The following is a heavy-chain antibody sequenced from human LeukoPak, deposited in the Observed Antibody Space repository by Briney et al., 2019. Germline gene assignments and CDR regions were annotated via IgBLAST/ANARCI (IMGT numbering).Heavy chain of an antibody. CDR3: AKTVVVITFRFDS. J-gene: IGHJ4*02. CDR2: ISGDGART. D-gene: IGHD2-21*01. Sequence: GGSLRLSCAASGVSFNNYVMSWVRQAPGKGLEWVSAISGDGARTYYADSVKGRFTISRDNSKNTLDLQMNSLRAEDTAIYYCAKTVVVITFRFDSWGQGSLVTVSS. CDR1: GVSFNNYV. V-gene: IGHV3-23*01.